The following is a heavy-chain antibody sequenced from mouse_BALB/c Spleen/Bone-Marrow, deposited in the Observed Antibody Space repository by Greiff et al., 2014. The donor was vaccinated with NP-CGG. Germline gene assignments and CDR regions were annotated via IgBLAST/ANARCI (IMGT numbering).Heavy chain of an antibody. CDR3: SREESLGDAMDY. D-gene: IGHD4-1*01. CDR2: INPSNGRT. J-gene: IGHJ4*01. Sequence: VQLQQSGAELVKPGASVELSCKASGYTFTSYWMHWVKQRPGRGLEWIGEINPSNGRTNYNEKFKSKATLTLDKSSSTAYMQLSSLTSEDSAVYYCSREESLGDAMDYWGQGTSVTVSS. CDR1: GYTFTSYW. V-gene: IGHV1S81*02.